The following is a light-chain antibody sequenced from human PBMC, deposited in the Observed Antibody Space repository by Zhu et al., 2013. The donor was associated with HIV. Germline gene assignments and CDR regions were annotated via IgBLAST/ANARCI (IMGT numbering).Light chain of an antibody. CDR3: QQYDRSPLT. Sequence: ETVMTQSPVTLSVSPGERATLSCRASQSVSSNFLAWYQHKPGQAPRLLIYGASNRATGIPDRFSGSGSGTDFTLSISRLEPEDFAVYYCQQYDRSPLTFGGGTTVEIK. CDR2: GAS. CDR1: QSVSSNF. V-gene: IGKV3-20*01. J-gene: IGKJ4*01.